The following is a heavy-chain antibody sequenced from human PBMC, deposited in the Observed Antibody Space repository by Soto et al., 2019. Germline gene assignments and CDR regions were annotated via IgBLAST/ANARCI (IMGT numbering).Heavy chain of an antibody. Sequence: EVPLVESGGGLVPPWGSLRLSCAASGFTFSASSMNWVRQAPGKGLEWVSYISPSSTTMYYTDSVKGRFTISRDDARNSLYLEMNSLRAEDTAVYYCARGSTMGLGGQGTLVTVSS. CDR2: ISPSSTTM. V-gene: IGHV3-48*01. J-gene: IGHJ1*01. D-gene: IGHD2-15*01. CDR3: ARGSTMGL. CDR1: GFTFSASS.